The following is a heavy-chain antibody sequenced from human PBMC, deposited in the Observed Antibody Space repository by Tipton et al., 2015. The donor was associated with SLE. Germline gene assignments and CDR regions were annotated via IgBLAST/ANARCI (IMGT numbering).Heavy chain of an antibody. V-gene: IGHV3-7*01. Sequence: SLRLSCGASGFTFSNYWMNWVRQAPGKGLEWVASIKQDGSDKYYVDSVKGRFTISRDNANNSLFLQMNSLRAEDTAVYYCARDEYSSSWGDYYYYMDVWGTGTTVTVSS. J-gene: IGHJ6*03. CDR2: IKQDGSDK. CDR3: ARDEYSSSWGDYYYYMDV. D-gene: IGHD6-13*01. CDR1: GFTFSNYW.